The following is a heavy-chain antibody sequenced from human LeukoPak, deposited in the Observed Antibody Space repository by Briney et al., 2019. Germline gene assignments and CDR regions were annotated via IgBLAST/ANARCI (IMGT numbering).Heavy chain of an antibody. CDR1: GFTFSSYS. CDR3: ARDPYSGHYGNDYYYYMDV. Sequence: GGSLRLFCAASGFTFSSYSMNWVRQAPGKGLEWVSSISGSSSYIYYADSVKGRFTISRDNAKNSLYLQMNNLRAEDTAVYYCARDPYSGHYGNDYYYYMDVWGKGTTVTISS. CDR2: ISGSSSYI. D-gene: IGHD5-12*01. J-gene: IGHJ6*03. V-gene: IGHV3-21*01.